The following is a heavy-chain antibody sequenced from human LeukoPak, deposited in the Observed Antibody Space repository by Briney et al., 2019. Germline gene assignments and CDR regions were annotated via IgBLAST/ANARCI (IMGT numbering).Heavy chain of an antibody. Sequence: GGSLRLSCAASGFTFSTYAMSWVRQAPGKGLEWVSAISGSGGSTYYADSVKGRFTISRVNSKNTLYLQMNSLRAEDTAVYYCAKEGYRYGYAIDYWGQGTLVTVSS. J-gene: IGHJ4*02. CDR3: AKEGYRYGYAIDY. D-gene: IGHD5-18*01. CDR1: GFTFSTYA. V-gene: IGHV3-23*01. CDR2: ISGSGGST.